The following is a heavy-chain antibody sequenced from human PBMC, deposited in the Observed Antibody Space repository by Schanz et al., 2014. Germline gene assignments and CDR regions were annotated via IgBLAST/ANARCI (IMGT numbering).Heavy chain of an antibody. J-gene: IGHJ4*02. CDR2: IGTAGDT. D-gene: IGHD2-15*01. V-gene: IGHV3-13*04. CDR3: ARDRGYCSGGSCLTFDY. Sequence: EVQLVESGGGLVQPGGSLRLSCAASGFSIRNHDMHWVRQATGAGLEWVSAIGTAGDTFYLDSVKGRFTISRDNSKNTLYLHMNTLRSEDTAVYYCARDRGYCSGGSCLTFDYWGQGTLVTVSS. CDR1: GFSIRNHD.